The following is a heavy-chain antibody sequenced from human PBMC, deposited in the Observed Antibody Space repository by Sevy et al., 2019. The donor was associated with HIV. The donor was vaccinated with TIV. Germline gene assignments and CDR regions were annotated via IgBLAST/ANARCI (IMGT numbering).Heavy chain of an antibody. V-gene: IGHV3-7*03. CDR2: IKRDGSEK. J-gene: IGHJ6*02. CDR3: ARDCNSASCLWGLDV. CDR1: GFTFSNYW. Sequence: GGSLRLSCAASGFTFSNYWMTWVRQAPGKGLEWVANIKRDGSEKYYVASVKGRFTISRDNAKNSLYMQMNSLRAADTAVYYCARDCNSASCLWGLDVWGQGTTVTVSS. D-gene: IGHD2-2*01.